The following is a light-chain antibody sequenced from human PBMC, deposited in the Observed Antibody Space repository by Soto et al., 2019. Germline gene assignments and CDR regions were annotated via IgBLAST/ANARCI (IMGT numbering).Light chain of an antibody. V-gene: IGLV1-40*01. CDR2: GNR. CDR3: QSYDSSLSGSGV. Sequence: QSVLTQPLSGSGAPGQRVTLSCTGSSSNIGAGYDVHWYQQLPGTAPKLLIYGNRNRPSGVPDRFSGSKSGTSASLAITGLQAEDEADYYCQSYDSSLSGSGVFGGGTELTVL. CDR1: SSNIGAGYD. J-gene: IGLJ3*02.